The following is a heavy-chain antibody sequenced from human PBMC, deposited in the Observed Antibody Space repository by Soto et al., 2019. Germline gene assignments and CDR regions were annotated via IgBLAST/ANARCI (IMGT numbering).Heavy chain of an antibody. Sequence: QVQLVQSGAEVKKPGSSVKVSCKASGGTFSSYAFSWVRQAPGLGLEWMGGIIRIFHTATYARKFQGRVTITADESTSTAYMELISLTSDDTAVYYCVHRRDGHNSAFFDYWGQGTLVTVSS. CDR2: IIRIFHTA. CDR1: GGTFSSYA. CDR3: VHRRDGHNSAFFDY. J-gene: IGHJ4*02. D-gene: IGHD3-3*02. V-gene: IGHV1-69*01.